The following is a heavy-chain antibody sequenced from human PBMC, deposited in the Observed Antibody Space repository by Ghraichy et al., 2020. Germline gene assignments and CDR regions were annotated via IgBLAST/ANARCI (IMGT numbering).Heavy chain of an antibody. CDR1: GGSVSSGSYY. D-gene: IGHD6-13*01. CDR2: IYYSGST. V-gene: IGHV4-61*01. CDR3: ARDITAAGNFYYYGMDV. Sequence: SETLSLTCTVSGGSVSSGSYYWSWIRQPPGKGLEWIGYIYYSGSTKYNPSLRSRVTLSVDTSKNQFSLKLSSVTAADTAVYYCARDITAAGNFYYYGMDVWGQGTTVIVSS. J-gene: IGHJ6*02.